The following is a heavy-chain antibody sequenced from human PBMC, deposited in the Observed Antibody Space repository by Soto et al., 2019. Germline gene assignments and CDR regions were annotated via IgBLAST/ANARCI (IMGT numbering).Heavy chain of an antibody. D-gene: IGHD5-18*01. Sequence: ASETLSLTCAVYGGSFSGYYWSRIRQPPGKGLEWIGEINHSGSTNYNPSLKSRVTISVDTSKNQFSLKLSSVTAADTAVYYCARGRGNSYGYWFDPWGQGTLVTVSS. J-gene: IGHJ5*02. CDR1: GGSFSGYY. V-gene: IGHV4-34*01. CDR3: ARGRGNSYGYWFDP. CDR2: INHSGST.